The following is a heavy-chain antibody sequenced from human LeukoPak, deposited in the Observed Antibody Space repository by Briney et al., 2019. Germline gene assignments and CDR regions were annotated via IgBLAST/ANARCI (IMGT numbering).Heavy chain of an antibody. J-gene: IGHJ4*02. Sequence: GGSLRLPCAASGFTFSDYYMSWIRQAPGKGLEWVSYISSSGSTIYYADSVKGRFTISRDNAKNSLYLQMNGLRAEDTAVYYCAGEVRDCSGGSCYHTDDYWGQGTLVTVSS. V-gene: IGHV3-11*04. CDR1: GFTFSDYY. D-gene: IGHD2-15*01. CDR3: AGEVRDCSGGSCYHTDDY. CDR2: ISSSGSTI.